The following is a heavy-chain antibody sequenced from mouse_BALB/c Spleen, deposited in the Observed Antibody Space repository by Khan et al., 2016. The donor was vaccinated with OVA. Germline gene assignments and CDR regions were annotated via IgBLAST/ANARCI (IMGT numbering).Heavy chain of an antibody. CDR2: INPHIGET. CDR1: GYSFTGYF. V-gene: IGHV1-20*02. CDR3: ARIYGSDFDY. D-gene: IGHD1-1*01. Sequence: VQLKQSGPELVKPGASVKISCKASGYSFTGYFMHWVMQSHGTSLEWIGRINPHIGETLSNQKFKDKATLTVDESSSTAHMELRSLASEDSAVYYCARIYGSDFDYWGQGTTLTVSS. J-gene: IGHJ2*01.